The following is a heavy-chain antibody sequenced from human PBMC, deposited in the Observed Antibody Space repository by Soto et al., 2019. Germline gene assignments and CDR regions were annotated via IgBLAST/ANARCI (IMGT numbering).Heavy chain of an antibody. Sequence: GGSLRLSCVASGFTFSRYWMHWVRQVPGKGLVWVSRINSDGSSTNYADSVKGRFTISRDNAKNTLYLQMNSLRAEDTAVYYCASRYSSSWEYWGQGTLVTVSS. J-gene: IGHJ4*02. CDR3: ASRYSSSWEY. V-gene: IGHV3-74*01. D-gene: IGHD6-13*01. CDR2: INSDGSST. CDR1: GFTFSRYW.